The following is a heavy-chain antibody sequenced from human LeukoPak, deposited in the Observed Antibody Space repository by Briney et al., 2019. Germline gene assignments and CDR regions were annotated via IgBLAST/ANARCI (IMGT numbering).Heavy chain of an antibody. CDR2: INPNSRGT. CDR1: GYTFTGYY. V-gene: IGHV1-2*02. D-gene: IGHD3-3*01. CDR3: ARGGYDFWSGYSVPRY. J-gene: IGHJ4*02. Sequence: ASVKVSCKASGYTFTGYYMHWVRQAPAQGVEWVGWINPNSRGTNYAQKFQGRVTTTRDTSISTAYMELSRLRSDDTAVYYCARGGYDFWSGYSVPRYWGQGTLVTVSS.